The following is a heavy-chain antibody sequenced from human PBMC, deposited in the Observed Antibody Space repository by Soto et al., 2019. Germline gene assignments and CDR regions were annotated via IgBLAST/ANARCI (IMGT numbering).Heavy chain of an antibody. D-gene: IGHD3-3*01. CDR3: AKEGLDFWSGYSDVAWVDY. V-gene: IGHV3-23*01. CDR2: ISDTGGDST. Sequence: HPGGSLRLSCVASGFTFSGFPMSWVRQAPGKGLEWVSTISDTGGDSTYYADAVKGRFTISRDNSKNTLYLQMNSLRAEDTAVYYCAKEGLDFWSGYSDVAWVDYWGQGTLVTVSS. CDR1: GFTFSGFP. J-gene: IGHJ4*02.